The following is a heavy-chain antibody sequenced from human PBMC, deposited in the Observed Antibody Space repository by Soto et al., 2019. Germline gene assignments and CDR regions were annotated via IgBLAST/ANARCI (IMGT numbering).Heavy chain of an antibody. CDR3: ARVGAHYGDTTRAYYYYMDV. V-gene: IGHV3-33*01. Sequence: GGSLRLSCAASGFTFSSYGMHWVRQAPGKGLEWVAVIWYDGSNKYYADSVKGRFTISRDNSKNTLYLQMNSLRAEDTAVYYCARVGAHYGDTTRAYYYYMDVWGKGTTVTVSS. J-gene: IGHJ6*03. CDR2: IWYDGSNK. CDR1: GFTFSSYG. D-gene: IGHD4-17*01.